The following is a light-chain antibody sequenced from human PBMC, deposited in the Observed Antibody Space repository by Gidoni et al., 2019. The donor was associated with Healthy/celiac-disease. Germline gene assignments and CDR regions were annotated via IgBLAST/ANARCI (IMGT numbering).Light chain of an antibody. CDR1: LSGSSN. CDR3: QRNKNWWT. V-gene: IGKV3-15*01. J-gene: IGKJ1*01. CDR2: GAP. Sequence: VFTPSPATLSVSPCASAPHSGSPSLSGSSNLAWYQQQPGQAPRLLIDGAPTRATGIPARCSGSGSGPEFTLTSSSLQAEDVAVYYWQRNKNWWTFGQGTKVEIK.